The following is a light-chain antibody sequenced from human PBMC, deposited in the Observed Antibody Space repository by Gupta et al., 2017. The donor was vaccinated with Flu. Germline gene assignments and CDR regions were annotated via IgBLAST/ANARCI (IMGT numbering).Light chain of an antibody. CDR1: SLRSYY. CDR2: GKN. V-gene: IGLV3-19*01. CDR3: NSRDISGNNTVV. Sequence: SSALTQDPAVSVALGQTVRITCQGDSLRSYYASWYQQKPGQAPVLVIYGKNNRPSGNPERFSDSSSGNTAALTITGAQAEEEADCYCNSRDISGNNTVVFGGGTKLTVL. J-gene: IGLJ2*01.